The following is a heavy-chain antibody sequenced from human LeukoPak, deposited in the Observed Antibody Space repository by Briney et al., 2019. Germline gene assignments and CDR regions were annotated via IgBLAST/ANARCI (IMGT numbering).Heavy chain of an antibody. J-gene: IGHJ3*02. CDR1: GGTFSSYA. CDR2: IIPIFGTA. Sequence: ASVKVSCKASGGTFSSYAISWVRQAPGQGLEWMGGIIPIFGTANYAQKFQGRVTITTDESTSTAYVELSSLRSEDTAVYYCARGPIAVAGSRMGAFDIWGQGTMVTVSS. CDR3: ARGPIAVAGSRMGAFDI. D-gene: IGHD6-19*01. V-gene: IGHV1-69*05.